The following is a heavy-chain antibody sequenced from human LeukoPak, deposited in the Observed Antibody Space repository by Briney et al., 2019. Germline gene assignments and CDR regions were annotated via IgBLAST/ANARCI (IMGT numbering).Heavy chain of an antibody. Sequence: SETLSLTCTVSGGSISSYYWSWIRQPPGKGLEWIGYIYYSGSTNYNPSLKSRVTISVDTSKNQFSLKLSTVTAADTAVYYCARNVRFGEHYYFDYWGQGTLVTVSS. D-gene: IGHD3-10*01. CDR2: IYYSGST. CDR3: ARNVRFGEHYYFDY. CDR1: GGSISSYY. J-gene: IGHJ4*02. V-gene: IGHV4-59*01.